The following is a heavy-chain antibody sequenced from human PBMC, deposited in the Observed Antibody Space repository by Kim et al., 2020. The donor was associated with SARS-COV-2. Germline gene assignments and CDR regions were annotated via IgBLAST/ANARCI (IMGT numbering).Heavy chain of an antibody. J-gene: IGHJ6*02. CDR3: ARGFYYYGSGSCMDV. D-gene: IGHD3-10*01. CDR2: IGTAGDT. Sequence: GGSLRLSCAASGFTFSSYDMHWVRQATGKGLEWVSAIGTAGDTYYPGSVKGRFTISRENAKNSLYLQMNSLRAGDTAVYYCARGFYYYGSGSCMDVWGQGTTVTVSS. V-gene: IGHV3-13*01. CDR1: GFTFSSYD.